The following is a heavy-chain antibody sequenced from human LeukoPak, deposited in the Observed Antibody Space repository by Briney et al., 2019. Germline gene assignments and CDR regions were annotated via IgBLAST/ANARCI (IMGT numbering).Heavy chain of an antibody. Sequence: SVNVSCKASGGTFSTDAISWVRQAAGQGLEEMGGIIPIFGTANYAQKFQGRVTITTDESTSTAYMELSSLRSEDTAVYYCARAGLGIVVVPAAIPHAFDIWGQGTMVTVSS. J-gene: IGHJ3*02. CDR2: IIPIFGTA. CDR1: GGTFSTDA. D-gene: IGHD2-2*02. CDR3: ARAGLGIVVVPAAIPHAFDI. V-gene: IGHV1-69*05.